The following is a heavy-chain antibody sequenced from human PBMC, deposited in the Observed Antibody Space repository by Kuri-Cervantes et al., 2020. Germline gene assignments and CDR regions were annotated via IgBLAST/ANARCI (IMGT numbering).Heavy chain of an antibody. Sequence: SETLSLTCTVSGGSISSGDYYWSWIRQPPGKGLEWIGYIYYSGSTNYNPSLKSRVTISVDTSKNQFSLKLSSVTAADTAVYYCARHNSGWYGYFQHWGQGTLVTVSS. V-gene: IGHV4-61*08. CDR2: IYYSGST. CDR1: GGSISSGDYY. J-gene: IGHJ1*01. CDR3: ARHNSGWYGYFQH. D-gene: IGHD6-19*01.